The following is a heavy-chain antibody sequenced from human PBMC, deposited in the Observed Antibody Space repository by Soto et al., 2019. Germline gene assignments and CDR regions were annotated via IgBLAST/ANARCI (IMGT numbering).Heavy chain of an antibody. D-gene: IGHD3-22*01. CDR3: AREGYYDSSGYYYFDY. CDR1: GDSVSSNSAA. Sequence: SQTLSLTCAISGDSVSSNSAAWNWIRQSPSRGLEWLGRTYYRSKWYNDYAVSVKSRITINPDTSKNQFSLQLSSVTPEDTAVYYCAREGYYDSSGYYYFDYWGQGTLVTVSS. J-gene: IGHJ4*02. CDR2: TYYRSKWYN. V-gene: IGHV6-1*01.